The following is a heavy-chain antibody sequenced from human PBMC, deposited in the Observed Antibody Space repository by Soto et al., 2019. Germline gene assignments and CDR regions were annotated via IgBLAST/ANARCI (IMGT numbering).Heavy chain of an antibody. CDR3: AKDGRIRFLEWLLVY. J-gene: IGHJ4*02. V-gene: IGHV3-30*18. Sequence: AGSLRLSCAASGFTFSSYGMHWVRQAPGKGLEWVAVISYDGSNKYYADSVKGRFTISRDNSKNTLYLQMNSLRAEDTAVYYCAKDGRIRFLEWLLVYWGQGTLVTVSS. CDR2: ISYDGSNK. D-gene: IGHD3-3*01. CDR1: GFTFSSYG.